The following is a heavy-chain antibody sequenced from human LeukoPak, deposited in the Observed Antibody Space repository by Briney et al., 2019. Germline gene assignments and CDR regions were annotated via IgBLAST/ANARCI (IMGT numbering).Heavy chain of an antibody. CDR1: GGSITGYY. D-gene: IGHD3-22*01. J-gene: IGHJ4*02. Sequence: SETLSLTCTVAGGSITGYYWNWIRQPAGQGLEWLGRVYSSGVGNYNPSLTSRVTMSVDTSKNQFSLKLTSLTAADTAVYYCAREEFLHEIDSSGYFVYWGQGTLVTVSS. V-gene: IGHV4-4*07. CDR2: VYSSGVG. CDR3: AREEFLHEIDSSGYFVY.